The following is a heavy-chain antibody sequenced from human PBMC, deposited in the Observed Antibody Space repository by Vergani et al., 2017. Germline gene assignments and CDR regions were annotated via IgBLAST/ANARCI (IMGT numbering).Heavy chain of an antibody. CDR2: IQFAGSNQ. D-gene: IGHD3-16*01. CDR3: AKHFRGWGIDY. J-gene: IGHJ4*02. V-gene: IGHV3-30*02. Sequence: QVQLVESGGGVVQRGGSLRLSCATSGFTLSNYDMQWIRQGPGKGLEFVAFIQFAGSNQYYADSVKARFTLSRDFSKNTLYLQMNSLRTDDTATYYCAKHFRGWGIDYWGQGTQVIVSS. CDR1: GFTLSNYD.